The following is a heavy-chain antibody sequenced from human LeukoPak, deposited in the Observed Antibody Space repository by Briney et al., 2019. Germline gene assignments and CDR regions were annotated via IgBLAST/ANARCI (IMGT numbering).Heavy chain of an antibody. CDR1: GFTVSSNH. D-gene: IGHD4-17*01. J-gene: IGHJ4*02. Sequence: PGGSLRLSCAASGFTVSSNHMNWVRQAPGKGLEWVSVIYSGGSTYYADSVKGRFTISRDNSKNTLYLQMNSLRAEDTAVYYCAREAVTRNYFDYWGQGTLVTVSS. V-gene: IGHV3-53*01. CDR2: IYSGGST. CDR3: AREAVTRNYFDY.